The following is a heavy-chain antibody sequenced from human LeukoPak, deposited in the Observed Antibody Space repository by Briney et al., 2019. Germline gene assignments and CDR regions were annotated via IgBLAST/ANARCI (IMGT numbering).Heavy chain of an antibody. CDR3: ARARYDFWSGSGFDP. CDR1: GGSISSGSYY. CDR2: IYTSGST. J-gene: IGHJ5*02. V-gene: IGHV4-61*02. D-gene: IGHD3-3*01. Sequence: KPSQTLSLTCTVSGGSISSGSYYWSWIRQPAGKGLEWIGRIYTSGSTNYNPSLKSRVTISVDTSKNQFSLKLSSVTAADTAVYYCARARYDFWSGSGFDPWGQGTLVTVSS.